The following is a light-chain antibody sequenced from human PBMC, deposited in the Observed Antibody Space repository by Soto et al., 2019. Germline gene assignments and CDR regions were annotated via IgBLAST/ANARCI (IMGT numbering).Light chain of an antibody. V-gene: IGKV3-15*01. Sequence: IVMTQSPATLSVSPGERATFSCRASQNIYNNIAWYQQRPGQAPRLLIYRASTRATGVPARFSGSGSGTEFTLTISSLQSEDFAVYSCLQYHNLWAFGQGTKVEIK. CDR1: QNIYNN. CDR3: LQYHNLWA. CDR2: RAS. J-gene: IGKJ1*01.